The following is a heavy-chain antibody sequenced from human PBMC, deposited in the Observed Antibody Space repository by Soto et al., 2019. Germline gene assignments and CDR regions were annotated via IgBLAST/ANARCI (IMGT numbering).Heavy chain of an antibody. J-gene: IGHJ5*02. Sequence: QVQLVQSGAEVKKPGASVKVSCKASGYTFTSYGISWVRQAPGQGLEWMGWISVYNGNTHYAQKLQGRVTMTTDTPXSTAYRELRSLRSDDTAVYYCARVKGSGYHNWFDPGGQGTLVTVSS. CDR2: ISVYNGNT. D-gene: IGHD3-22*01. V-gene: IGHV1-18*01. CDR1: GYTFTSYG. CDR3: ARVKGSGYHNWFDP.